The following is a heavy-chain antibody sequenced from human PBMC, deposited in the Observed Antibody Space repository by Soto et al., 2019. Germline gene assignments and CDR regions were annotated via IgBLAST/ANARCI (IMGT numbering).Heavy chain of an antibody. CDR1: GFTFSSYA. Sequence: PGGSLRLSCAASGFTFSSYAMHWVRQAPGKGLEWVAVISYDGSNKYYADSVKGRFTISRDNSKNTLYLQMDSLRAEDTAVYFCVKAGTMAGTGTTPRSFDIWGRGTMVTV. D-gene: IGHD1-1*01. CDR2: ISYDGSNK. V-gene: IGHV3-30-3*01. J-gene: IGHJ3*02. CDR3: VKAGTMAGTGTTPRSFDI.